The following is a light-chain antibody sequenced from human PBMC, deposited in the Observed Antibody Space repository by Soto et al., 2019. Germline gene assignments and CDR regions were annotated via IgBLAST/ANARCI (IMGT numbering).Light chain of an antibody. Sequence: ELVLPQSPGTLSLSPGARATLSCRASQSVSSSYLAWYQQKPGQAPRLLIYGASSRATGIPDRFSGSGSGTDFTLTISRLEPEDFAVYYCQQYGSSPKTFGQGTKVDIK. J-gene: IGKJ1*01. CDR1: QSVSSSY. CDR2: GAS. V-gene: IGKV3-20*01. CDR3: QQYGSSPKT.